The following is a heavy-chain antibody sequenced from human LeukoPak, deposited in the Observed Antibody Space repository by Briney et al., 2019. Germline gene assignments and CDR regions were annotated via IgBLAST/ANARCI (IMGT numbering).Heavy chain of an antibody. J-gene: IGHJ6*04. CDR1: GGSFSGYY. CDR3: ARRLPYYYGSGSYLDV. Sequence: SETLSLTCAVYGGSFSGYYWTWIRQPPGKGLEWIGEIDHSGSTNYNPSLKSRVTISVDTSKNQFSLKLSSVTAADTAVYYCARRLPYYYGSGSYLDVWGKGTTVTTSS. D-gene: IGHD3-10*01. CDR2: IDHSGST. V-gene: IGHV4-34*01.